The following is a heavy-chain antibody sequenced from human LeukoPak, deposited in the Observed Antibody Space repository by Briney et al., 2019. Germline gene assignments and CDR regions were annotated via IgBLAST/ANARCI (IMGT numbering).Heavy chain of an antibody. Sequence: GGSLRLSCAGSGFNFRDHWMSWLRQAPEKGPEWVSYISSSSSTIYYADSVKGRFTIPRDNAKNSLYLQMNSLRAEDTAVYYCARDPNCSGWYGCFVDYWGQGTLVTVSS. J-gene: IGHJ4*02. CDR3: ARDPNCSGWYGCFVDY. D-gene: IGHD6-19*01. CDR1: GFNFRDHW. CDR2: ISSSSSTI. V-gene: IGHV3-48*01.